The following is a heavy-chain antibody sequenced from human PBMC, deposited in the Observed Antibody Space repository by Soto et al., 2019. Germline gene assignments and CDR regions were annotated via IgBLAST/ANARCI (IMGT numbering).Heavy chain of an antibody. CDR2: IIPIFGTA. J-gene: IGHJ6*02. Sequence: QVQLVQSGAEVKKPGSSVKVSCKASGGTFSSYAISWVRQAPGQGLEWMGGIIPIFGTANYAQKFQGRVTITADESTSTAYMELSSLRSEDTAVYYCARGMAAVAAYYYYGMDVWGQGTTVTVSS. V-gene: IGHV1-69*12. CDR3: ARGMAAVAAYYYYGMDV. CDR1: GGTFSSYA. D-gene: IGHD6-19*01.